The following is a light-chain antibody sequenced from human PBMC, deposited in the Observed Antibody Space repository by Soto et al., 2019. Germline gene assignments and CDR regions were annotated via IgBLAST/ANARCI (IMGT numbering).Light chain of an antibody. Sequence: MVVAESSGPMSVTPGERANFFCRASQSVSSSYLAWYQQKPGQAPRLLIYDASSRATGIPDRFSGGGSGTDFTLTISRLEPEDVAVYCCQQFRSYPHTFCGGTKL. J-gene: IGKJ4*01. CDR3: QQFRSYPHT. V-gene: IGKV3-20*01. CDR2: DAS. CDR1: QSVSSSY.